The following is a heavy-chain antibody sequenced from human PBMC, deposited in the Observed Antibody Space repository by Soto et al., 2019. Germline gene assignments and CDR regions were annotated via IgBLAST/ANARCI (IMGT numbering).Heavy chain of an antibody. Sequence: PSETPSLTCTVTGDSISSRSYYWGWIRQPPGKGLEWIGSIYYSGSTYNNPSLGSRVSMSIDTSKDQFSLKLKSVTAADTALYFCARQRTSVVTQAYFDVWGPG. CDR2: IYYSGST. CDR3: ARQRTSVVTQAYFDV. J-gene: IGHJ4*02. D-gene: IGHD2-21*02. CDR1: GDSISSRSYY. V-gene: IGHV4-39*01.